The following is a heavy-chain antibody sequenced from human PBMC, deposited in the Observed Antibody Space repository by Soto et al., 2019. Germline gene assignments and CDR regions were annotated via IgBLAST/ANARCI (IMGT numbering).Heavy chain of an antibody. CDR2: IIPILGIA. CDR3: ARGVAAAGTEVEFDY. Sequence: SVKVSCKASGGTFSSYTISWVRQAPGQGLEWMGRIIPILGIANYAQKFQGRVTITADKSTSTAYMELSSLRSEDTAVYYCARGVAAAGTEVEFDYWGQGTLVTVSS. D-gene: IGHD6-13*01. V-gene: IGHV1-69*02. CDR1: GGTFSSYT. J-gene: IGHJ4*02.